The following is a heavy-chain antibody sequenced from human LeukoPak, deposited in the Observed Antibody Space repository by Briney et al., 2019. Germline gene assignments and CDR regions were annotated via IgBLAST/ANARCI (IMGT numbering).Heavy chain of an antibody. D-gene: IGHD2-15*01. J-gene: IGHJ3*02. Sequence: GSSVKVSCKASGGTFSSYAISWVRQAPGQGLEWMGGIIPIFGTANYAQKFQGRVTITADKSTSTAYMELSSLRSEDTAVYYCAREAVAPPGYCSGGSCYSAFDIWGQGTMVTVSS. V-gene: IGHV1-69*06. CDR2: IIPIFGTA. CDR3: AREAVAPPGYCSGGSCYSAFDI. CDR1: GGTFSSYA.